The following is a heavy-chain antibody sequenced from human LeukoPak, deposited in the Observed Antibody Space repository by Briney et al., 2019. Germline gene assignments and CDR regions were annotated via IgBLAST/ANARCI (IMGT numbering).Heavy chain of an antibody. CDR1: GYTFISYG. CDR2: ISAYNGNT. D-gene: IGHD1-26*01. V-gene: IGHV1-18*01. J-gene: IGHJ4*02. Sequence: ASVPDSRKASGYTFISYGISWVRQAPGQGLEWMGWISAYNGNTNYAQKLQGRVTMTRDTSTSTAYMELRSLRSDDTAVYYCARDFSSGWDLFDYWGQGTLVTVSS. CDR3: ARDFSSGWDLFDY.